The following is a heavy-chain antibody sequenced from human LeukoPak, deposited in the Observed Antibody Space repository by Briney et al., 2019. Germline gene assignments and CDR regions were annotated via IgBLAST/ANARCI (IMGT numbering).Heavy chain of an antibody. J-gene: IGHJ4*02. CDR2: ISSSSSYI. CDR1: GFTFSSYS. Sequence: GGSLRLSCAASGFTFSSYSMNWVRQAPGKGLEWVSSISSSSSYIYYADSVKGRFTISRDNAKNSLYLQMNSLRAEDTAVYYCATSTLHDFWSGYLFDYWGQGTLVTVSS. D-gene: IGHD3-3*01. CDR3: ATSTLHDFWSGYLFDY. V-gene: IGHV3-21*01.